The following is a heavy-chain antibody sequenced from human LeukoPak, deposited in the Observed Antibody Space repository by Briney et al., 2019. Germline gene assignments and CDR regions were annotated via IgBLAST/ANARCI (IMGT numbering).Heavy chain of an antibody. CDR2: IYNSGST. J-gene: IGHJ4*02. CDR1: GSSISSGEHY. V-gene: IGHV4-30-4*01. Sequence: PSETLSLTCTVSGSSISSGEHYWSWIRQAPGKGLEWIGHIYNSGSTHYNPSLKSRVTISSDTSKNQFSLKLSSVTAADTAVYYCARGKGYSYGIDYWGQGTLVTVSS. D-gene: IGHD5-18*01. CDR3: ARGKGYSYGIDY.